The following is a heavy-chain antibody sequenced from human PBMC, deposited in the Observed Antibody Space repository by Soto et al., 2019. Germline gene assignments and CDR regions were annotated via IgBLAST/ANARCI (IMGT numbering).Heavy chain of an antibody. CDR2: IKQDGSEK. J-gene: IGHJ5*02. CDR1: GFTFSSYW. V-gene: IGHV3-7*01. CDR3: ARGGATYYYDSSGYH. D-gene: IGHD3-22*01. Sequence: PGGSLRLSCAASGFTFSSYWMSWVRQAPGKGLEWVANIKQDGSEKYYVDSVKGRFTISRDNAKNSLYLQMNSLRAEDTAVYYCARGGATYYYDSSGYHWGQGTLVTVSS.